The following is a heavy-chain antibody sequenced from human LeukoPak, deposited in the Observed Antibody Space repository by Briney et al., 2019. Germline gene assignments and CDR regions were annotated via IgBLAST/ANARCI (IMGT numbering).Heavy chain of an antibody. Sequence: ASVKVSCKASGYTFTSYAMHWVRQAPGQRLEWMGWINAGNGNTKYSQKFQGRVTITRDTSASTAYMELSSLRSEDTAVYYCARGGPGELSLDYWGQGTLVTVSS. V-gene: IGHV1-3*01. D-gene: IGHD3-16*02. CDR2: INAGNGNT. CDR3: ARGGPGELSLDY. J-gene: IGHJ4*02. CDR1: GYTFTSYA.